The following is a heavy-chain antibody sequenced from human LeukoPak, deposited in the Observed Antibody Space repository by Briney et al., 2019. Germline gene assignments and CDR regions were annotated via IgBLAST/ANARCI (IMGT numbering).Heavy chain of an antibody. CDR1: GYTFTSYD. Sequence: ASAKVSYKASGYTFTSYDINWVRQATGQGLEWMGWMNPNSGNTGYAQKFQGRVTMTRNTSISTAYMELSSLRSEDTAVYYCARGSFSSGWRGGYYFDYWGQGTLVTVSS. V-gene: IGHV1-8*01. CDR3: ARGSFSSGWRGGYYFDY. J-gene: IGHJ4*02. D-gene: IGHD6-19*01. CDR2: MNPNSGNT.